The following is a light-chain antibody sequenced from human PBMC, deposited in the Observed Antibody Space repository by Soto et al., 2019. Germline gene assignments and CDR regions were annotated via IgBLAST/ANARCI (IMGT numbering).Light chain of an antibody. Sequence: QSALTQPASVSGSPGQSITISCTGPSSDVGSYNLVSWYQQYPGKAPKLIIFEVFKRPSGVSHRFSGSKSGNTASLTISGLQAEDEANYYCCSYAGRATYVFGGGTKL. J-gene: IGLJ2*01. CDR2: EVF. CDR1: SSDVGSYNL. V-gene: IGLV2-23*02. CDR3: CSYAGRATYV.